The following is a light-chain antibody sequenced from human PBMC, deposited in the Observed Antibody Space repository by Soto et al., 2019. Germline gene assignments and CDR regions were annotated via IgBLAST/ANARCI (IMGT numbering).Light chain of an antibody. V-gene: IGKV3-11*01. Sequence: EIVLTQSPATLSVSPGERATLSCRASQSISSLLAWYQQKPGQAPRLLIYSASTRATGIPARFSGSGSGTDFTLTISSLEPEDFAVYYCQQRSNWPLTFGQGTRLEIK. CDR3: QQRSNWPLT. J-gene: IGKJ5*01. CDR2: SAS. CDR1: QSISSL.